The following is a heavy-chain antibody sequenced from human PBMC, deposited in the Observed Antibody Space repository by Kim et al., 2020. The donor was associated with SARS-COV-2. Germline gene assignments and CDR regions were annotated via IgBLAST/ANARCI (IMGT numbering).Heavy chain of an antibody. J-gene: IGHJ1*01. D-gene: IGHD4-17*01. V-gene: IGHV3-30*18. Sequence: GGSLRLSCAASGFTFSSYGMHWVRQAPGKGLEWVAVISYDGSNKYYADSVKGRFTISRDNSKNTLYLQMNSLRAEDTAVYYCAKDCPNGYGDYRYFQHWGQGTLVTVSS. CDR2: ISYDGSNK. CDR1: GFTFSSYG. CDR3: AKDCPNGYGDYRYFQH.